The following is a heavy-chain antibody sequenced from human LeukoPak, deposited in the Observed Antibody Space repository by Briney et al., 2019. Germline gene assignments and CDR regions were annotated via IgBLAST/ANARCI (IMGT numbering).Heavy chain of an antibody. J-gene: IGHJ4*02. D-gene: IGHD6-13*01. V-gene: IGHV3-23*01. CDR1: GFTFSSYA. CDR3: AKEGDVYSSSEFDY. Sequence: GGSLRLSCAASGFTFSSYAMSWVRLAPGKGLEWVSVISGSGGSTYYADSVKGRFTISRDNSKNTLYLQMNSLRAEDTAVYYCAKEGDVYSSSEFDYWGQGTLVTVSS. CDR2: ISGSGGST.